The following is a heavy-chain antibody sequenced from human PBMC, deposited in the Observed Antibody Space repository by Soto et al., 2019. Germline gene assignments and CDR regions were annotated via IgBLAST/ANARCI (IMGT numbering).Heavy chain of an antibody. Sequence: SETLSLTCAVYGGSFSGYYWSWIRQPPGKGLEWIGEINHSGSTNYNPSLKSRVTISVDTSKSQFSLKLSSVTAADTAVYYCARGGLIFGVVILNWFDPWGQGTLVT. V-gene: IGHV4-34*01. CDR1: GGSFSGYY. D-gene: IGHD3-3*01. J-gene: IGHJ5*02. CDR3: ARGGLIFGVVILNWFDP. CDR2: INHSGST.